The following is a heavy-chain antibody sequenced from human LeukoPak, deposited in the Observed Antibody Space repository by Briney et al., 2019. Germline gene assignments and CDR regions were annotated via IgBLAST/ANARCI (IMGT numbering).Heavy chain of an antibody. Sequence: KPSETLSLTCAVYGGSFSGYYWSWIRQPPGKGLEWIWEINHSGSTNYNPSLKSRVTISVDTSKNQFSLKLSSVTAADTAVYYCARYVPSSGYSLGLRTLYYFDYWGQGTLVTVSS. CDR3: ARYVPSSGYSLGLRTLYYFDY. V-gene: IGHV4-34*01. CDR2: INHSGST. CDR1: GGSFSGYY. J-gene: IGHJ4*02. D-gene: IGHD3-22*01.